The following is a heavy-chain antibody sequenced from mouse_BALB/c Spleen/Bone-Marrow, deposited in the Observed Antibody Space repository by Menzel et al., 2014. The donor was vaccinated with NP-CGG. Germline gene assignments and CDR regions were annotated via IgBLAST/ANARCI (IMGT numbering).Heavy chain of an antibody. CDR1: GYTFTYYT. J-gene: IGHJ3*01. CDR2: INPNSDYT. CDR3: AREVYGSWFAY. D-gene: IGHD2-2*01. V-gene: IGHV1-4*01. Sequence: QVQLQQSGAELARPGASVKMSCKASGYTFTYYTMYWVKQRPGQGLEWIGYINPNSDYTNYNQKFKDKATLTADKSSSTAYMQLSSLTSEDSAVYYCAREVYGSWFAYWGQGTLVTASA.